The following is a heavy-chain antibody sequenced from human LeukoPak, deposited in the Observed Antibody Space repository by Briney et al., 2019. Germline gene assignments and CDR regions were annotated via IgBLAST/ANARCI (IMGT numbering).Heavy chain of an antibody. CDR2: INLDGSET. V-gene: IGHV3-7*01. Sequence: GGSLRLSCAASGFTFNRYWMSWVRQAPGKGLEWVANINLDGSETYYVDSVKGRFSFSRDNAKKSLFMQMNSLRAEDTAVYYCARVGSSWYYPFDTWGQGTMVTVSS. D-gene: IGHD6-13*01. CDR1: GFTFNRYW. CDR3: ARVGSSWYYPFDT. J-gene: IGHJ3*02.